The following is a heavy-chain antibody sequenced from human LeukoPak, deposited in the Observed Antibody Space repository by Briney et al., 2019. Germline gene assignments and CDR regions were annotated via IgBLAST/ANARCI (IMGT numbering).Heavy chain of an antibody. CDR1: GGTFSSYA. Sequence: ASVKVSCKASGGTFSSYAISWVRQAPGQGLEWMGRINPNSGGTNYAQKFQGRVTMTRDTSISTAYMELSRLRSDDTAVYYCARGYCSGGSCYSIDYWGQGTLVTVSS. CDR2: INPNSGGT. V-gene: IGHV1-2*06. D-gene: IGHD2-15*01. J-gene: IGHJ4*02. CDR3: ARGYCSGGSCYSIDY.